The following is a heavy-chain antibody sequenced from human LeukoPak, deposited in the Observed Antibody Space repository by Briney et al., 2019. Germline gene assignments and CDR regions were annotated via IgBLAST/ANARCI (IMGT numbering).Heavy chain of an antibody. J-gene: IGHJ4*02. CDR2: IYPKRGAT. CDR1: GYTFTGYY. V-gene: IGHV1-2*02. Sequence: ASVKVSCKASGYTFTGYYMHWVRQAPGRGLECVVYIYPKRGATKYAQKFQGRVTMTRDTSITKAYLDLSGLRSAATDVYSCGTLLLNGTFEFWGQGSLVTVSS. D-gene: IGHD1-1*01. CDR3: GTLLLNGTFEF.